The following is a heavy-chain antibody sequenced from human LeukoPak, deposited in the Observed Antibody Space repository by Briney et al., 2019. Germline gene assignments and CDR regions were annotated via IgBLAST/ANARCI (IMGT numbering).Heavy chain of an antibody. V-gene: IGHV4-39*07. CDR3: ATSYYYGSGTFDC. Sequence: SETLSLTCTVSGGSISSSSHYWGWIRQRPGKGLEWIGSMYYRGSTYHNPSLKSRVTMSVDTSKNQFSLKLSSVTAADTAVYYCATSYYYGSGTFDCWGQGTLVTVSS. D-gene: IGHD3-10*01. CDR2: MYYRGST. J-gene: IGHJ4*02. CDR1: GGSISSSSHY.